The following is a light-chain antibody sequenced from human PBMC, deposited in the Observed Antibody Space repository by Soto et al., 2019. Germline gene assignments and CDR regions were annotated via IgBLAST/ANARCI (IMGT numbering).Light chain of an antibody. CDR3: QQRSNWPRT. CDR1: QSVSSY. V-gene: IGKV3-11*01. J-gene: IGKJ1*01. CDR2: DSS. Sequence: EIVLTQSPATLSLSPGERATLSCRASQSVSSYLAWYQQKPGQAPRLLIYDSSNRAAGIPARFSGSGSGTDLTFTISSLEPEDFAVYYCQQRSNWPRTFGQGTKVEIK.